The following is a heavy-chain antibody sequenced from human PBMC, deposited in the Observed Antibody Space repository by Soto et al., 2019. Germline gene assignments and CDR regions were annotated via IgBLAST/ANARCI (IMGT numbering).Heavy chain of an antibody. CDR3: AKEGPGGGRHFYYGMDV. Sequence: KLVESGGGVVQPGRSLRLSCAASGFVFSDYGMHWVHQAPGKGLEWVALITNDGNNEHYRESVKGRFSISRGRSTNTVDLLMNSLRPEDTGVYYCAKEGPGGGRHFYYGMDVWGQGTTVTVSS. J-gene: IGHJ6*02. CDR2: ITNDGNNE. V-gene: IGHV3-30*18. D-gene: IGHD1-26*01. CDR1: GFVFSDYG.